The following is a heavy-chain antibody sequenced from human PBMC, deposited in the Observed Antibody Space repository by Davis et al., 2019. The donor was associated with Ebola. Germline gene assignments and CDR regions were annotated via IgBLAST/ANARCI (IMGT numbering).Heavy chain of an antibody. CDR1: GFTFSSYS. CDR3: ARDYSYGYYYCGMDV. V-gene: IGHV3-21*01. D-gene: IGHD5-18*01. Sequence: GESLKISCAASGFTFSSYSMNWVRQAPGKGLEWVSSISSSSSYIYYADSVKGRFTISRDNSKNTLYLQMNSPRAEDTAVYYCARDYSYGYYYCGMDVWGQGTTVTVSS. CDR2: ISSSSSYI. J-gene: IGHJ6*02.